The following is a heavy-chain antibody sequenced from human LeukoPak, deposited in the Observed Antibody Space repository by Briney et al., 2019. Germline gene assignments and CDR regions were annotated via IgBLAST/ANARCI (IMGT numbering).Heavy chain of an antibody. CDR1: GFTFSSYG. V-gene: IGHV3-33*01. J-gene: IGHJ4*02. D-gene: IGHD5-18*01. Sequence: GRSLRLSCAASGFTFSSYGMHWVRQAPGKGLEWVAVIWYDGSNKYYADSVKGRFTISRDNSKNTLYPQMNSLRAEDTAVYYCARDRFLDTAMVTGTPGIPPDYWGQGTLVTVSS. CDR2: IWYDGSNK. CDR3: ARDRFLDTAMVTGTPGIPPDY.